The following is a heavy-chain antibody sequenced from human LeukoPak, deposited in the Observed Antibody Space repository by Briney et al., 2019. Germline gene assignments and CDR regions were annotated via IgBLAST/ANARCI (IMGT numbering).Heavy chain of an antibody. Sequence: GGSLRLSCAASGFTVSSNYMSWVRQAPGKGLEWVSVIYSGGSTYYADSVKGRFTISRDNSKNTLYLQMNSLRAEDTAVYYCARDRRLEPYCYYGMDVWGQGTTVTVSS. D-gene: IGHD1-1*01. V-gene: IGHV3-53*01. CDR1: GFTVSSNY. CDR2: IYSGGST. J-gene: IGHJ6*02. CDR3: ARDRRLEPYCYYGMDV.